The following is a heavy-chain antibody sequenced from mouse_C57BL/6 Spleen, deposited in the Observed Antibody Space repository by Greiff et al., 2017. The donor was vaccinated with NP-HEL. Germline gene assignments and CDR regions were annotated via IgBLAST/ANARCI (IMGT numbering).Heavy chain of an antibody. CDR2: IYPGSGST. J-gene: IGHJ3*01. D-gene: IGHD1-1*01. V-gene: IGHV1-55*01. CDR1: GYTFTSYW. Sequence: QVQLQQPGAELVKPGASVKMSCKASGYTFTSYWITWVKQRPGQGLEWIGDIYPGSGSTNYNEKFKSKATLTVDTSSSTAYMQLSSLTSEDSAVYYCARGGYGSRSWFAYWGQGTLVTVSA. CDR3: ARGGYGSRSWFAY.